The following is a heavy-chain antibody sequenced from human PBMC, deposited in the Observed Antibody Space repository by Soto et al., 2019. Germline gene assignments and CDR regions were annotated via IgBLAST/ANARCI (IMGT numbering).Heavy chain of an antibody. J-gene: IGHJ4*02. V-gene: IGHV4-4*02. CDR3: AGRAVDTAMVWDY. Sequence: QVQLQESGPGLVKPSGTLSLTCAVSGGSISSSNWWSWVRQPPGQGLEWIGEIYHSGSTNYNPSLKSRVTISVDKSKNQSSLRLTSVTAADAAVYYCAGRAVDTAMVWDYWGQGTLVTVSS. CDR2: IYHSGST. D-gene: IGHD5-18*01. CDR1: GGSISSSNW.